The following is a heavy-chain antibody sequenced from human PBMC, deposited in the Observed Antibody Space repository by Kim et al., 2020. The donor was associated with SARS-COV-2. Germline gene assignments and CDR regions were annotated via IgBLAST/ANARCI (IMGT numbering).Heavy chain of an antibody. CDR3: ASARVGVVPSPVL. Sequence: SETLSLTCAIFGGSFSDISWMWIRQSSAKGLERVGEINHSGNTNSNPSLTIRVPISLDTSRTQFSLKVTSVVAADTAIYYCASARVGVVPSPVLW. CDR2: INHSGNT. CDR1: GGSFSDIS. V-gene: IGHV4-34*01. J-gene: IGHJ2*01. D-gene: IGHD2-15*01.